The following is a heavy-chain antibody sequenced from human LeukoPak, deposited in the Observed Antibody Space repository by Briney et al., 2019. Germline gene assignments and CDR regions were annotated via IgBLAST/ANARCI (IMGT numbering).Heavy chain of an antibody. CDR1: GGSISSYY. CDR3: ARQRGGSYYGDTYYFDY. D-gene: IGHD1-26*01. Sequence: SETLSLTCAVSGGSISSYYWSWIRQPPGKGLEWIGYIYNSGNTNYNPSLRSRVTISVDTPKNQFSLKLSSVTAADTAVYYCARQRGGSYYGDTYYFDYWGQGTLVTVSS. J-gene: IGHJ4*02. CDR2: IYNSGNT. V-gene: IGHV4-59*08.